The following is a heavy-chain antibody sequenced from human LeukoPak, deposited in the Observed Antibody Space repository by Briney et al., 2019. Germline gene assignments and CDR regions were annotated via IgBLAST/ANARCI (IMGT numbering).Heavy chain of an antibody. Sequence: GGSLRLSCAASGFTVSSNYMSWVRQAPGKGLEWVSVIYSGGSTYYADFVKGRFTISRDNSKNTVFLQMNSLRAEDTAVFYCARGRLDAFDIWGQGTMITVSS. D-gene: IGHD6-19*01. CDR2: IYSGGST. V-gene: IGHV3-53*01. J-gene: IGHJ3*02. CDR3: ARGRLDAFDI. CDR1: GFTVSSNY.